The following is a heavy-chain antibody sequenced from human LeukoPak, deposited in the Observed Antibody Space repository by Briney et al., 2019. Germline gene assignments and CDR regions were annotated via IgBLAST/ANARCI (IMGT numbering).Heavy chain of an antibody. V-gene: IGHV4-61*02. Sequence: SETLSLTCTVSGGSISSGSYYWSWIRQPAGKGLEWIGRIYTSGSTNYNPSLKSRVTISVDTSKNQFSLKLSSVTAADTAVYYCARGEYSSSPVDYWGQGTLVTVSS. CDR1: GGSISSGSYY. D-gene: IGHD6-6*01. CDR3: ARGEYSSSPVDY. CDR2: IYTSGST. J-gene: IGHJ4*02.